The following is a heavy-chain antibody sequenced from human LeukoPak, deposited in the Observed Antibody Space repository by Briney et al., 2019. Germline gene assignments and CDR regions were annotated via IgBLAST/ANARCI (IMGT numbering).Heavy chain of an antibody. CDR3: ARDGSSGGYYFDY. J-gene: IGHJ4*02. CDR2: ISSSSSYI. V-gene: IGHV3-21*01. Sequence: GGSLRLSCAASGFTFSSYAMNWVRQAPGKGLEWVSSISSSSSYIYYADSVKGRFTISRDNAKNSLYLQMNSLRAEDTAVYYCARDGSSGGYYFDYWGQGTLVTVSS. D-gene: IGHD6-19*01. CDR1: GFTFSSYA.